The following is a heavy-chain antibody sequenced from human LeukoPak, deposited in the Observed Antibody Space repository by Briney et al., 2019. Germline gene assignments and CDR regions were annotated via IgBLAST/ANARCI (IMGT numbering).Heavy chain of an antibody. CDR1: GGSFSGYY. CDR3: ARGPTAMGV. D-gene: IGHD4-4*01. V-gene: IGHV4-34*01. J-gene: IGHJ6*02. Sequence: SETLSLTCAVYGGSFSGYYWSWIRQPPGKGLEWIGEINHSGSTNYNPSLKSRVTISVDTSKNQFSLKLSSVTAADTAVYYCARGPTAMGVWGQGTTVTVSS. CDR2: INHSGST.